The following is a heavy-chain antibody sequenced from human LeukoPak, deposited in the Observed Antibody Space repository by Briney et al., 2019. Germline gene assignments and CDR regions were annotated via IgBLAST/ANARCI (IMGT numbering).Heavy chain of an antibody. J-gene: IGHJ3*02. CDR2: TNPNSGDT. CDR1: GYTFTDYY. CDR3: AAAGRSYCSGGTCYSDLNDAFDI. V-gene: IGHV1-2*02. D-gene: IGHD2-15*01. Sequence: ASVKVSCKASGYTFTDYYIHWVRQAPGQGLEWMGWTNPNSGDTNYAQKFQGRVTRTRDTSISTAYMELNRLRSDDTAIYYCAAAGRSYCSGGTCYSDLNDAFDIWGQGTMVTVSS.